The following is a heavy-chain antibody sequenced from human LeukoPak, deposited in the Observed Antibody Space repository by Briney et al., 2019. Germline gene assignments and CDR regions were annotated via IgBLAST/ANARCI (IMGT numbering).Heavy chain of an antibody. CDR3: ARASGLDWGTYTYFDY. CDR2: INHSGST. J-gene: IGHJ4*02. CDR1: GGSFSGYY. V-gene: IGHV4-34*01. Sequence: SETLSLTCAVYGGSFSGYYWSWIRQPPGKGLEWIGEINHSGSTNYNPSLKSRVTISVDTSKNRFSLKLSSVTAADTAVYYCARASGLDWGTYTYFDYWGQGTLVTVSS. D-gene: IGHD3-16*01.